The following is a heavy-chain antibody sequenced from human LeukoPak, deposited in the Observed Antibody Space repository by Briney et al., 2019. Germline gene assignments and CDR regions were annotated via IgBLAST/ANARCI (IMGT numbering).Heavy chain of an antibody. Sequence: ASVKVSCKASGYTFTGYYMHWVRQAPGQGLEWMGWINPNSGGTNYAQKFQGRVTMTRDTSISTAYMELSRLRPDDTAVYYCARAHFQLERRHYYYYYMDVWGKGTTVTISS. CDR2: INPNSGGT. CDR1: GYTFTGYY. J-gene: IGHJ6*03. D-gene: IGHD1-1*01. V-gene: IGHV1-2*02. CDR3: ARAHFQLERRHYYYYYMDV.